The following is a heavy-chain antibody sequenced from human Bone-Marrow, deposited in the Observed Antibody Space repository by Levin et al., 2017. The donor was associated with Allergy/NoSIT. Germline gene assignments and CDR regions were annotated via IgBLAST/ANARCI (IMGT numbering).Heavy chain of an antibody. CDR1: GGSISDYY. CDR3: ARETGIASSEGFDY. D-gene: IGHD6-13*01. J-gene: IGHJ4*02. Sequence: SQTLSLTCTVSGGSISDYYWSWIRQPPGKGLEWIGHIYYTGNTNYNPSLKSRVTISVDTSKNQFSLKVSSVTAADTAVYYCARETGIASSEGFDYWGQGTLVTVSS. V-gene: IGHV4-59*01. CDR2: IYYTGNT.